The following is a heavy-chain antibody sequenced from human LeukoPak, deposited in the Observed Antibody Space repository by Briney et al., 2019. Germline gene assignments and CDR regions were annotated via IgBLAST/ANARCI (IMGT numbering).Heavy chain of an antibody. CDR2: INSDGSST. D-gene: IGHD2-15*01. CDR3: ARGWDGGNFDY. CDR1: GFTFSSYW. V-gene: IGHV3-74*01. J-gene: IGHJ4*02. Sequence: GGSLRLSCAASGFTFSSYWMHWVRQAPGKGLVWVSRINSDGSSTSYADSVKGRFTISRDNAKNSLSLQMNSLRAEDTAVYYCARGWDGGNFDYWGQGTLVTVSS.